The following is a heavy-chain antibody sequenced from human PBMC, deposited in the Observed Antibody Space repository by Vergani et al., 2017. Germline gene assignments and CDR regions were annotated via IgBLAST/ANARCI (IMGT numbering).Heavy chain of an antibody. CDR3: ARVIVGCSRTNCFADH. CDR1: GYTFSSYY. CDR2: INPSGGST. V-gene: IGHV1-46*01. D-gene: IGHD2-2*01. J-gene: IGHJ4*02. Sequence: QVQLVQSGAEVKKPGASVKVSCKASGYTFSSYYMHWVRQAPGQGLEWMGIINPSGGSTSYAQKFQGRVTMTRDTSTSTVYMEMASLRPDDTAIYYCARVIVGCSRTNCFADHWGQGTLVTVSS.